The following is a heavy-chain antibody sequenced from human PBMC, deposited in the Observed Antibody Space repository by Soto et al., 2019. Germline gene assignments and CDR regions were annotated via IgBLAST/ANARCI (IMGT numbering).Heavy chain of an antibody. CDR1: GFTFDDYA. CDR3: AKDRTGLLWFGELLNDAFDI. V-gene: IGHV3-9*01. D-gene: IGHD3-10*01. J-gene: IGHJ3*02. Sequence: EVQLVESGGGLVQPGRSLRLSCAASGFTFDDYAMHWVRQAPGKGLEWVSGISWNSGSIGYADSVKGRFTISRDNAKNSLYLQMNSLRAEDTALYYCAKDRTGLLWFGELLNDAFDIWGQGTMVTVSS. CDR2: ISWNSGSI.